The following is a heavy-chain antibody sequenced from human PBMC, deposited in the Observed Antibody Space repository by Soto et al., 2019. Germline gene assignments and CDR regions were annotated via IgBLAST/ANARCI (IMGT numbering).Heavy chain of an antibody. J-gene: IGHJ4*02. V-gene: IGHV3-7*01. CDR3: ARIGYSSSSNDY. CDR1: GFNFRNYW. D-gene: IGHD2-2*03. CDR2: IKQDGSVK. Sequence: PGGSLRLSCAASGFNFRNYWMTWVRQAPGKGLEWVANIKQDGSVKYYVDSVKGRFTISRDNAKNAVYLQMNSLRVEDTAVYYCARIGYSSSSNDYWGQGTLVTVSS.